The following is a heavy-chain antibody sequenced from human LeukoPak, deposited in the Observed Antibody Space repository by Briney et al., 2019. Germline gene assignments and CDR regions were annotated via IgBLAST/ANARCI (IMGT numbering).Heavy chain of an antibody. CDR2: CDSEDGET. J-gene: IGHJ4*02. Sequence: ASVKVSCKVSGYTXTELSMHWVRQAPGKGLEWMGGCDSEDGETIYAQKFQGRVTMTEDTSTDTAYMELSSLRSEDTAVYYCATDTGSIAAAATRFDYWGQGTLVTVSS. CDR1: GYTXTELS. V-gene: IGHV1-24*01. D-gene: IGHD6-13*01. CDR3: ATDTGSIAAAATRFDY.